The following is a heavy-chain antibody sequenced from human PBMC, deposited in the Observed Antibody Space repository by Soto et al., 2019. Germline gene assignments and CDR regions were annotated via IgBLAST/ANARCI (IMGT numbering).Heavy chain of an antibody. J-gene: IGHJ5*02. CDR2: INHSGST. CDR3: ARRAGYCSGGSCYAASRWFDP. CDR1: GGSFSGYY. V-gene: IGHV4-34*01. Sequence: QVQLQQWGAGLLKPSETLSLTCAVYGGSFSGYYWSWIRQPPGKGLEWIGEINHSGSTNYNPSLKSRVTISVDTSKNQFSLKLSSVTVADTAVYYCARRAGYCSGGSCYAASRWFDPWGQGTLVTVSS. D-gene: IGHD2-15*01.